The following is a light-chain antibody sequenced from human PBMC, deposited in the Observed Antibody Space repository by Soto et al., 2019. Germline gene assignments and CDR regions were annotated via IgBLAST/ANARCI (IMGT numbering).Light chain of an antibody. J-gene: IGKJ2*01. CDR2: AAS. CDR3: QQTYSILYT. CDR1: RSITRY. V-gene: IGKV1-39*01. Sequence: DIQMTQSPSSLSASVGDRVTIACRASRSITRYLNWYQQKPGQAPKLLIYAASTLESGVPSRFSGSGSETDFALTINGLQPDDFATYYCQQTYSILYTFGQGTKLDI.